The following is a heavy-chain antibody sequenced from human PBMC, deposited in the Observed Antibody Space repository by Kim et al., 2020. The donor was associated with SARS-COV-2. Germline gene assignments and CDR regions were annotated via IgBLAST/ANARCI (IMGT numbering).Heavy chain of an antibody. V-gene: IGHV4-4*08. Sequence: RESRLTIAADTSKNQCSLKLSSVTAADTAIYYCARSKARLPDFDYWGQGALVTVSA. CDR3: ARSKARLPDFDY. J-gene: IGHJ4*02.